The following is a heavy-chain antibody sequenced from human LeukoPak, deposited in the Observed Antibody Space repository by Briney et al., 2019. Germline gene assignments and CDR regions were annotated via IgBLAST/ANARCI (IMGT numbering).Heavy chain of an antibody. V-gene: IGHV1-8*01. J-gene: IGHJ3*01. CDR3: ARESTAGVDALDF. CDR1: GYSFINYD. D-gene: IGHD2-2*01. Sequence: ASVKVSCKTSGYSFINYDINWVRQTPGQGLEWLGWVQPLAGNTGYPPKFQGRVTMTRDTSISTAYLELSSLTSEDTAIYYSARESTAGVDALDFWGQGTTVIVSS. CDR2: VQPLAGNT.